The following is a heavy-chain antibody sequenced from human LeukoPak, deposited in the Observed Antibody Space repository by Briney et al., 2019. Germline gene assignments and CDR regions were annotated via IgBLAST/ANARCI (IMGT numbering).Heavy chain of an antibody. CDR3: AREASDSSGPAVDY. CDR1: GVTFSSYW. V-gene: IGHV3-7*01. D-gene: IGHD3-22*01. CDR2: IKQDGSEK. J-gene: IGHJ4*02. Sequence: GGSLRLSCAASGVTFSSYWMSWVRQPPGKGLEWVANIKQDGSEKYYVDSVKGRFTIYRDNAKNSLYLQMNSLRAEDMAVYYCAREASDSSGPAVDYWGQGTLVTVSS.